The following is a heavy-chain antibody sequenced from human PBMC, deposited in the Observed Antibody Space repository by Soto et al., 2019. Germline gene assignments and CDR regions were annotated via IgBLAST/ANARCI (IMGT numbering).Heavy chain of an antibody. J-gene: IGHJ4*02. CDR1: GVSFGSYT. Sequence: PGGSLRLSRPASGVSFGSYTMNWVRQAPGKGLEWVSALGGGGDTHYAESVKGRFTISRDYSKNILLLQMNSLRDEDSAIYYCTKDRHPDGIWTFDFWGQGTLVTVSS. D-gene: IGHD3-9*01. CDR2: LGGGGDT. CDR3: TKDRHPDGIWTFDF. V-gene: IGHV3-23*01.